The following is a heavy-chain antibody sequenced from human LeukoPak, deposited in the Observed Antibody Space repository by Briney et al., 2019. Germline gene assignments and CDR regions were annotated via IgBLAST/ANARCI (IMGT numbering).Heavy chain of an antibody. CDR3: ARHRPHLVGATTGPFDY. Sequence: SETLSLTCTVSGGSISSYYWSWIRQPPGKGLEWIGYIYTSGSTNYNPSLKSRVTISVDTSKNQFSLKLSSVTAADTAVYYCARHRPHLVGATTGPFDYWGQGTLVTVSS. V-gene: IGHV4-4*09. CDR1: GGSISSYY. D-gene: IGHD1-26*01. J-gene: IGHJ4*02. CDR2: IYTSGST.